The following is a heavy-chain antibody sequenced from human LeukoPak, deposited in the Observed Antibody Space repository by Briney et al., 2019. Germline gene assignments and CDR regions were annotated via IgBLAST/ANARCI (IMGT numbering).Heavy chain of an antibody. CDR2: TSGAGGST. D-gene: IGHD3-22*01. CDR3: AKGPSYFFDSRDYFES. V-gene: IGHV3-23*01. Sequence: GGSLRLSCAASGFTFNNYARSWVRQAPGEGLKWVSATSGAGGSTYYADSVKGRFTISRDNSKNTLYLQMNTLRAEDTAVYYCAKGPSYFFDSRDYFESWGQGTPVTVSS. J-gene: IGHJ4*02. CDR1: GFTFNNYA.